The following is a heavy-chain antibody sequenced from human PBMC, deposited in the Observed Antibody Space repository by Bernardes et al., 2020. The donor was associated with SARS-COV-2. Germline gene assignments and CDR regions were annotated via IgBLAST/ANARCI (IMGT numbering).Heavy chain of an antibody. V-gene: IGHV4-61*02. Sequence: SETLSLTCTVSGDSLSEYGDYWSWIRQPARGLEWSGRVPSRGDPTYNPSLESRVFMSIDTSKKQISLQLTSVTVAGSAVYFCAREDGLASTFLFCRGMDVWGQGTKVTDSS. J-gene: IGHJ6*02. CDR2: VPSRGDP. CDR3: AREDGLASTFLFCRGMDV. CDR1: GDSLSEYGDY. D-gene: IGHD3-3*01.